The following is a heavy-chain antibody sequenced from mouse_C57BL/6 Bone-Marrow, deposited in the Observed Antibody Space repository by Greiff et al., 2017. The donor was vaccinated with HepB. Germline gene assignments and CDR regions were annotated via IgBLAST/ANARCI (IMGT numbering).Heavy chain of an antibody. Sequence: QVQLKQPGTELVKPGASVKLSCKASGYTFTSYWMHWVKQRPGQGLEWIGNINPSNGGTNYNEKFKSKATLTVDKSSSTAYMQLSSLTSEDSAVYYCARKGGYDSYYFDYWGQGTTLTVSS. J-gene: IGHJ2*01. D-gene: IGHD2-4*01. CDR1: GYTFTSYW. V-gene: IGHV1-53*01. CDR2: INPSNGGT. CDR3: ARKGGYDSYYFDY.